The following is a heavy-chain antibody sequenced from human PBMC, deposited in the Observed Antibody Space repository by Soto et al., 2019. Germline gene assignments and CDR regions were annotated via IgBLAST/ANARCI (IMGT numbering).Heavy chain of an antibody. V-gene: IGHV4-59*01. D-gene: IGHD2-8*02. Sequence: PSETLSLTCTVSGGSISSYYWSWIRQPPGKGLEWIGYIYYSGSTNYNPSPKSRVTISVDTSKNQFSLKLSSVTAADTAVYYCARDSSGLVDYWGQGTLVTVSS. CDR1: GGSISSYY. CDR3: ARDSSGLVDY. J-gene: IGHJ4*02. CDR2: IYYSGST.